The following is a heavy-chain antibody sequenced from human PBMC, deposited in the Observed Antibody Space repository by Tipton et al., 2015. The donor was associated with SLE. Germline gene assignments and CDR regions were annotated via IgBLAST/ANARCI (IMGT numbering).Heavy chain of an antibody. Sequence: SLRLSCAASGFTFDDFSLFWVRQVPGRGLEWVSGIGWNSESIAYADSVKGRFTIFRDNAKNYLYLQMNSLMPEDTDLYYCVRDIRPTYGEDAFDVWGQGTMVTVSS. J-gene: IGHJ3*01. CDR3: VRDIRPTYGEDAFDV. D-gene: IGHD4-17*01. CDR1: GFTFDDFS. V-gene: IGHV3-9*01. CDR2: IGWNSESI.